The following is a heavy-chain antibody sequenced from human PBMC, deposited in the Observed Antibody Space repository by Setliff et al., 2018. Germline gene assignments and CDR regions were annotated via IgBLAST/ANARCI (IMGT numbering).Heavy chain of an antibody. CDR3: AITMTTGVDFFDY. CDR2: IRSKADSYAT. CDR1: GFTFSGSA. Sequence: GWSLRLSCAASGFTFSGSAVHWVRQASGRGLEWVGRIRSKADSYATAYAASVKARFTISRDDSKNTAYLQVNSLKTEDTAVYYCAITMTTGVDFFDYWGQGTLVTVSS. V-gene: IGHV3-73*01. J-gene: IGHJ4*02. D-gene: IGHD4-17*01.